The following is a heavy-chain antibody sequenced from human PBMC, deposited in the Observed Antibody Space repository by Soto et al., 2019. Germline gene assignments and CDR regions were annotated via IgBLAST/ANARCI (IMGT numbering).Heavy chain of an antibody. V-gene: IGHV3-48*03. CDR3: ATRSGGGGAFDF. CDR1: GLTFSNYE. J-gene: IGHJ3*01. CDR2: IGRSGTTT. D-gene: IGHD3-10*01. Sequence: EVQLVESGGGLVLPGGSLRLSCSASGLTFSNYEMNWVRQAPGKGLEWVSYIGRSGTTTYYADSLKGRFTISRDNAKNSLYLQMNSLRAEDTAVYYCATRSGGGGAFDFWGQGTVVTVSS.